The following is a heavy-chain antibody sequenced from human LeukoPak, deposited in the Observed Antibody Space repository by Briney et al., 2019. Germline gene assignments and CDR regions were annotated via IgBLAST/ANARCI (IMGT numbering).Heavy chain of an antibody. CDR1: GYTFTGYY. Sequence: ASVKVSCKASGYTFTGYYMHWVRQAPGQGLEWMGWINPHSGDTNYAQKFQGRVTMTRDTSINTAYMELSRLRPDDTAVYYCVKDPNWDYGVFDYWGQGTLVTISS. CDR3: VKDPNWDYGVFDY. V-gene: IGHV1-2*02. D-gene: IGHD4/OR15-4a*01. J-gene: IGHJ4*02. CDR2: INPHSGDT.